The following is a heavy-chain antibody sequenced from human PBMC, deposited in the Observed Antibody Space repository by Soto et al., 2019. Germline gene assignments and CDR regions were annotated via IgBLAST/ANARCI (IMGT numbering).Heavy chain of an antibody. V-gene: IGHV3-23*01. J-gene: IGHJ4*02. Sequence: EVQLLESGGGLVQPGGSLRLSCAASGFTFSNYAMSWVRQAPGKGLEWGSGITGTGGSTYYGDSVKGRFTISRDNSKNTLYLQINSLRAEDTAVYYCAKDRGITMVVVTVLLDYWGQGTLVTVSS. CDR2: ITGTGGST. D-gene: IGHD3-22*01. CDR1: GFTFSNYA. CDR3: AKDRGITMVVVTVLLDY.